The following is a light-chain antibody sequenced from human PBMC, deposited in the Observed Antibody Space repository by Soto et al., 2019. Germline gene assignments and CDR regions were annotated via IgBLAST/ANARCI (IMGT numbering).Light chain of an antibody. Sequence: DIVMTQSPDSLAVSLGERATINCKSSQSVLYNSNNKNYLTWYQHKPGQPPKLLIYWASTRESGVPDRFSGSGSGTDFTLTISCLQAEDVAVYYCQQYYSTPLTFGGGTKVEIK. CDR1: QSVLYNSNNKNY. CDR3: QQYYSTPLT. CDR2: WAS. J-gene: IGKJ4*01. V-gene: IGKV4-1*01.